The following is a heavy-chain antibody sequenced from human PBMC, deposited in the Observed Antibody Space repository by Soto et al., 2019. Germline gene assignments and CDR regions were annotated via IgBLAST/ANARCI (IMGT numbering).Heavy chain of an antibody. J-gene: IGHJ3*02. CDR2: INPSGGST. CDR1: GYTFTSYY. V-gene: IGHV1-46*03. D-gene: IGHD2-15*01. CDR3: ARQPRDIVVVVAATTPDAFDI. Sequence: ASVKVSCKACGYTFTSYYMHWVRQAPGQGLEWMGIINPSGGSTSYAQKFQGRVTMTRDTSTSTVYMELSSLRSEDTAVYYCARQPRDIVVVVAATTPDAFDIWGQGTMVTVSS.